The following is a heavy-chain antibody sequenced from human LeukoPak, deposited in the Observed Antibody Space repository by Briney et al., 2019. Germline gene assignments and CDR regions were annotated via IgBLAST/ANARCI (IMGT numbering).Heavy chain of an antibody. CDR3: ARGDDSSVYYHFDY. D-gene: IGHD3-22*01. V-gene: IGHV1-69*02. CDR2: IIPILGIA. Sequence: SVKVSCKSSGGTFSSYTISWVRQAPGQGLEWMGRIIPILGIANYAQKFQGRVTITADKSTSTAYMELSSLKSEDTAVYYCARGDDSSVYYHFDYWGQGTLVTVSS. CDR1: GGTFSSYT. J-gene: IGHJ4*02.